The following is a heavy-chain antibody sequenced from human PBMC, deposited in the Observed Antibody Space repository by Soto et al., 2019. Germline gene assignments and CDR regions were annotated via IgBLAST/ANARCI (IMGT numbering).Heavy chain of an antibody. CDR3: ARLRPCTLGGGNRYYYGMDV. Sequence: ASVKVSCKASGYTFTSYGISWVRQAPGQGLEWMGWISAYNGNTNYAQKLQGRVTITRDTSASTAYMELSSLRSEDTAVYYCARLRPCTLGGGNRYYYGMDVWGQGTTVTVSS. V-gene: IGHV1-18*01. CDR2: ISAYNGNT. CDR1: GYTFTSYG. J-gene: IGHJ6*02. D-gene: IGHD3-16*01.